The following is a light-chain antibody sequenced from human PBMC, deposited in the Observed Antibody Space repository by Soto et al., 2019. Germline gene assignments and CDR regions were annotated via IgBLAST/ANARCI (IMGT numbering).Light chain of an antibody. CDR3: QAYGSRLSGYV. CDR1: SSNIGAGYE. V-gene: IGLV1-40*01. Sequence: QSVLTQPPSVSEAPGQRVTISCTGSSSNIGAGYEAHWYQQVPGTAPKRLIYENNNRPSGVPVRFSGSKSGTSASLAITGLQAEDEAESYCQAYGSRLSGYVCGTGTKLTVL. CDR2: ENN. J-gene: IGLJ1*01.